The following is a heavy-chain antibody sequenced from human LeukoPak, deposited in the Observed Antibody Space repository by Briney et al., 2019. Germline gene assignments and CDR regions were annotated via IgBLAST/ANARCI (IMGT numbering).Heavy chain of an antibody. D-gene: IGHD2-8*01. CDR1: GLTVSSKY. CDR2: IYSGGTT. V-gene: IGHV3-66*01. Sequence: GGSLRLSCVASGLTVSSKYMSWVRQAPGKGLEWVSVIYSGGTTYYADSVKGRFTISRDNSKNTLYLQMNSLRAEDTAVYYCASSCANGVCYLYFDYWGQGTLVTVSS. J-gene: IGHJ4*02. CDR3: ASSCANGVCYLYFDY.